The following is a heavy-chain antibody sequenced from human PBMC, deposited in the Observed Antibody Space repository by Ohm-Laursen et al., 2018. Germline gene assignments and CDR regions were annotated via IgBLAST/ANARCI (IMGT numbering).Heavy chain of an antibody. J-gene: IGHJ4*02. V-gene: IGHV4-39*01. Sequence: GTLSLTCTVSGGSISSTSYYWGWIRQPPGKGLEWIGSIYYSGTTNYNPPLQSRVAISVDTSKSQFSLKMTSVTAADTAIYYCASGFYASGSYSFYFDHWGQGTLVTVSS. CDR3: ASGFYASGSYSFYFDH. CDR2: IYYSGTT. CDR1: GGSISSTSYY. D-gene: IGHD3-10*01.